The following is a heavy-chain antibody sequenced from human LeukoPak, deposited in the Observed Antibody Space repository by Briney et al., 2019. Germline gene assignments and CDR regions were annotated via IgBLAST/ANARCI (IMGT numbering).Heavy chain of an antibody. V-gene: IGHV3-30-3*01. CDR1: GFTFSSYA. CDR2: ISYDGSNK. CDR3: ARDLGYSYGHPFDY. J-gene: IGHJ4*02. Sequence: PGGSLRLSCAASGFTFSSYAMHWVRQAPGKGLEWVAVISYDGSNKYYADSVKGRFTISRDNSKNTLYLQMNSLRAEDTAVYYCARDLGYSYGHPFDYWGQGTLVTVSS. D-gene: IGHD5-18*01.